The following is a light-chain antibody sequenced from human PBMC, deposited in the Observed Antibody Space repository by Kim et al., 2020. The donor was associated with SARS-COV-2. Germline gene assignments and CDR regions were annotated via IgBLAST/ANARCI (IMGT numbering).Light chain of an antibody. CDR2: DVT. Sequence: GQSITISCTGTSRDVGGYKYVSWYQQHPGKAPKLIIYDVTNRPSGVSNRFSGSKSANTASLTISGLQADDEAAYYCSSYRHSTSVVFGGGTQLTVL. CDR1: SRDVGGYKY. CDR3: SSYRHSTSVV. V-gene: IGLV2-14*03. J-gene: IGLJ2*01.